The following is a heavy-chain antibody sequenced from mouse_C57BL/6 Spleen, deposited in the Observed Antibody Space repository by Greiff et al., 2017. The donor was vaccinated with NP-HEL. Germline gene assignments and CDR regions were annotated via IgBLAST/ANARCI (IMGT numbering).Heavy chain of an antibody. V-gene: IGHV5-4*01. D-gene: IGHD2-3*01. CDR1: GFTFSSYA. CDR3: ARDRGGGYYVEYYAMDY. J-gene: IGHJ4*01. CDR2: ISDGGSYT. Sequence: EVKVVESGGGLVKPGGSLKLSCAASGFTFSSYAMSWVRQTPEKRLEWVATISDGGSYTYYPDNVKGRFTISRDNAKNNLYLQMSHLKSEDTAMYYCARDRGGGYYVEYYAMDYWGQGTSVTVSS.